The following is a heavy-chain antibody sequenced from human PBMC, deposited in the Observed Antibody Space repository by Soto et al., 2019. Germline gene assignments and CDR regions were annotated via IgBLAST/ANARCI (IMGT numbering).Heavy chain of an antibody. J-gene: IGHJ4*02. Sequence: QVQLVQSGAEVKKPGASVKVSCKASGYIFTGYYMHWVRQAPGQGLEWMGWINPNSGDTNYAQKFQGGVTMTRDTSISTGYMELSRLTFDDTAVYYCARGSRIAVAGNPFSDYWGQGTLVTVSS. CDR3: ARGSRIAVAGNPFSDY. D-gene: IGHD6-19*01. CDR1: GYIFTGYY. V-gene: IGHV1-2*02. CDR2: INPNSGDT.